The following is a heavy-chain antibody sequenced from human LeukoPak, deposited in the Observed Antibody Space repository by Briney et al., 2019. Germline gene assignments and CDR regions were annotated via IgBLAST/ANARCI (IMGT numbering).Heavy chain of an antibody. V-gene: IGHV3-30*03. D-gene: IGHD4-17*01. CDR1: GFTFSSYG. Sequence: PGGSLRLSCAASGFTFSSYGMHWVRQAPGKGLEWVAVISYDGSNKYYADSVKGRFTISRDNSKSTLYLQMNSLRVEDTAVYYCARVTTIPAYDAFDIWGQGTVVTVSS. J-gene: IGHJ3*02. CDR3: ARVTTIPAYDAFDI. CDR2: ISYDGSNK.